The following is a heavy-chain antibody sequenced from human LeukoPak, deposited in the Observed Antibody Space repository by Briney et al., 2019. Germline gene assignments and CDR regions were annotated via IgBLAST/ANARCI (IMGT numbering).Heavy chain of an antibody. D-gene: IGHD3-22*01. CDR2: ISGSGGST. CDR1: GFTFSSNA. J-gene: IGHJ4*02. Sequence: GGSLRLSCAASGFTFSSNAMTWVRQAPGKGLEWVSAISGSGGSTYYADSVKGRFTISRDNSKNTLYLQMNSLRAEDTAVYYCARAAYYYDSSGHWGQGTLVTVSS. CDR3: ARAAYYYDSSGH. V-gene: IGHV3-23*01.